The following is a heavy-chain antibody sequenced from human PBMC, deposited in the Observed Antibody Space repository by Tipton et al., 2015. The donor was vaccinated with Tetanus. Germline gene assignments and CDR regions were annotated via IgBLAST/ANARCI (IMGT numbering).Heavy chain of an antibody. V-gene: IGHV4-34*01. CDR3: ARGRQRLVPAGFDL. CDR1: DGSFSAYY. D-gene: IGHD6-13*01. Sequence: LRLSCDVYDGSFSAYYWTWIRQPPGKGLEWIGEINHTGSTNYNPSLRRRVTISIGTSNNQFSLKLNSVTVADSAVYYCARGRQRLVPAGFDLWGQGTLVTVSS. CDR2: INHTGST. J-gene: IGHJ5*02.